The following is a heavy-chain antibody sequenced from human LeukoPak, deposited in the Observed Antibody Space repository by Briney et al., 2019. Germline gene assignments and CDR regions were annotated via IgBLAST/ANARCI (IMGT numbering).Heavy chain of an antibody. Sequence: GGSLRLSCAASGFTFSSYGMHWVRQAPGKGLEWVAVISYDGSNKYYADSVKGRFTISRDNSKNTLYLQMNSLRAEDPAVYYCAKVSGGSSGDAFDIWGQGTMVTVSS. CDR2: ISYDGSNK. CDR3: AKVSGGSSGDAFDI. CDR1: GFTFSSYG. J-gene: IGHJ3*02. D-gene: IGHD1-26*01. V-gene: IGHV3-30*18.